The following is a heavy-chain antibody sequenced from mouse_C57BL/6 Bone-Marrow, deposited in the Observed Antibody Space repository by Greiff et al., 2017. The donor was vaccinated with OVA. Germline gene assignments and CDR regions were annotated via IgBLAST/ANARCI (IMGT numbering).Heavy chain of an antibody. V-gene: IGHV1-81*01. CDR1: GYTFTSYG. D-gene: IGHD2-2*01. CDR3: ARWEGLPLFAY. Sequence: VKVVESGAELARPGASVKLSCKASGYTFTSYGISWVKQRTGQGLEWIGEIYPRSGNTYYNEKFKGKATLTADKSSSTAYMELRSLTSEDSAVYFCARWEGLPLFAYWGQGTLVTVSA. J-gene: IGHJ3*01. CDR2: IYPRSGNT.